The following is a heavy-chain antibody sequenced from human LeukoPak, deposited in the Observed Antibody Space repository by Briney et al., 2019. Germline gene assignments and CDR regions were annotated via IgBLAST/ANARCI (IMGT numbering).Heavy chain of an antibody. D-gene: IGHD3-22*01. CDR1: GFTFSSYS. J-gene: IGHJ4*02. Sequence: PGGSLRLSCAASGFTFSSYSMNWVRRAPGKGLEWVSSISSSSSYIYYADSVKGRFTISRDNAKNSMYLQMNSLRAEDTAVYYCARDIAPGYYYDSSGSLLGYYFDYWGQGTLVTVSS. V-gene: IGHV3-21*01. CDR3: ARDIAPGYYYDSSGSLLGYYFDY. CDR2: ISSSSSYI.